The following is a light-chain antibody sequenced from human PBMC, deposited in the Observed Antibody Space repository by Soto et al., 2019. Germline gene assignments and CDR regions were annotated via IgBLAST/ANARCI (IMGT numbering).Light chain of an antibody. J-gene: IGKJ1*01. V-gene: IGKV3-15*01. CDR1: QSVTTN. Sequence: EIVMTQSPATLSVSPGERATLFCRASQSVTTNLAWYQQKPGQAPRLLIYGASTRATGIPGRFSGSGSGTEFTLTISGLQSEDFAVYSCQQYDNWPPWTFGQGTKVELK. CDR3: QQYDNWPPWT. CDR2: GAS.